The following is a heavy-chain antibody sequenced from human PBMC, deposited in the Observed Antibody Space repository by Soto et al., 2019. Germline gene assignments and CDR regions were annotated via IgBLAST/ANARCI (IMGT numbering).Heavy chain of an antibody. CDR2: IYYSGST. CDR3: ARDQGYGDYVAFDI. CDR1: GGSISSYY. J-gene: IGHJ3*02. Sequence: SETLSLTCTVAGGSISSYYCSWIRQPPGKGLEWIGYIYYSGSTNYNPSLKSRVTISVDTSKNQFSLKLSSVTAADTAVYYCARDQGYGDYVAFDIWGQGTMVTVSS. D-gene: IGHD4-17*01. V-gene: IGHV4-59*01.